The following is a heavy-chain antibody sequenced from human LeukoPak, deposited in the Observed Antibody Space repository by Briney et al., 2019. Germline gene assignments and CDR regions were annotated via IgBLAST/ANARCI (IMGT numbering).Heavy chain of an antibody. CDR1: GYTFTRYY. Sequence: ASVKASCKASGYTFTRYYMHWVRQAPGQRLKWMGIINPSGGSTSYALKFQGRVTMTRDMSTSTVYMELSSLRSEDTAVYYCARDRALWEHSLPDYWGQGTLVTVSS. CDR2: INPSGGST. D-gene: IGHD1-26*01. V-gene: IGHV1-46*01. J-gene: IGHJ4*02. CDR3: ARDRALWEHSLPDY.